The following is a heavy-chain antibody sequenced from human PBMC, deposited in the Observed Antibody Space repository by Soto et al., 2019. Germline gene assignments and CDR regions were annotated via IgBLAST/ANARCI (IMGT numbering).Heavy chain of an antibody. Sequence: QVQLQESGPGLVKPSQTLSLTCTVSGGSISSGDYYWSWIRQPPGKGLEWIGYIYYSGSTYYNPALKSRVTISGDTSKNQFSLKLSSVTAADTAVYYCARTLVGDYCGGDCYSPVFDYWGQGTLVTVSS. D-gene: IGHD2-21*02. CDR3: ARTLVGDYCGGDCYSPVFDY. V-gene: IGHV4-30-4*01. J-gene: IGHJ4*02. CDR2: IYYSGST. CDR1: GGSISSGDYY.